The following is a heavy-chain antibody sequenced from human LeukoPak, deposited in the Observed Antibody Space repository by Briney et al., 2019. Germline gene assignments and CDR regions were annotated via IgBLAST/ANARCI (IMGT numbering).Heavy chain of an antibody. V-gene: IGHV4-39*07. CDR1: GGSISSGGYY. Sequence: PSETLSLTCTVSGGSISSGGYYWSWIRQPPGKGLEWIGEINHSGSTNYNPSLKSRVTISVDTSKNQFSLKLSSVTAADTAVYYCATPGYSATDGFDYWGQGTLVTVSS. J-gene: IGHJ4*02. CDR2: INHSGST. D-gene: IGHD1-26*01. CDR3: ATPGYSATDGFDY.